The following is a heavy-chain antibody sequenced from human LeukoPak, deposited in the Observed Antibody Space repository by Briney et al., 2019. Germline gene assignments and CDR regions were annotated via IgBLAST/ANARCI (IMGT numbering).Heavy chain of an antibody. V-gene: IGHV1-46*01. Sequence: ASVKVSCKASGYTFTSYYMHWVRQAPGQGLEWMGIINPSGGSTSYAQKSQGRVTMTRDMSTSTVYMELSSLRSEDTAVYYCARERRYGSSWYHPTDYWGQGTLVTVSS. CDR2: INPSGGST. CDR3: ARERRYGSSWYHPTDY. D-gene: IGHD6-13*01. J-gene: IGHJ4*02. CDR1: GYTFTSYY.